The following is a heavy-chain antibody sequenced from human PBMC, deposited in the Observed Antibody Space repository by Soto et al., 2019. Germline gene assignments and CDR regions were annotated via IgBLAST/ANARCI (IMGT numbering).Heavy chain of an antibody. J-gene: IGHJ4*02. V-gene: IGHV3-9*01. CDR2: ISWNSGSI. CDR1: GFNFDDNA. CDR3: VKESGSSSDFDY. Sequence: GGSLRLSCAASGFNFDDNAMHWVRQAPGKGLEWVSGISWNSGSIGYADSVKGRFTISRDNAKNSLYLQMNSLRPEDTALYYCVKESGSSSDFDYWGQGTLVTVSS. D-gene: IGHD6-6*01.